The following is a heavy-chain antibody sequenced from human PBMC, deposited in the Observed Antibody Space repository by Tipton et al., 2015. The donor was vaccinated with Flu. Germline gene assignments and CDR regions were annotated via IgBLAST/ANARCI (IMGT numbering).Heavy chain of an antibody. V-gene: IGHV3-23*01. Sequence: GSLRLSCAASGFTFSSYGMSWVRQAPGKGLEWVSGISDSGGSTYYADSVKGRFTISRDNSKNTMNLQMNSLRVEDTAVYYCANFDGAPWGQGTLVTVSP. CDR1: GFTFSSYG. D-gene: IGHD4-17*01. J-gene: IGHJ5*01. CDR3: ANFDGAP. CDR2: ISDSGGST.